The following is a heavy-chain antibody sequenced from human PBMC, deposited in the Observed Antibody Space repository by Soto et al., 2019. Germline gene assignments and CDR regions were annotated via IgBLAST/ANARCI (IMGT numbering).Heavy chain of an antibody. V-gene: IGHV1-69*02. CDR2: IIPILGIA. CDR3: AKGPIAVAENNWFDP. J-gene: IGHJ5*02. D-gene: IGHD6-19*01. CDR1: GGTFSSYT. Sequence: ASVKVSCKASGGTFSSYTISWVRQAPGQGLEWMGRIIPILGIANYAQKFQGRVTITADKSTSTAYMELSSLRSEDTAVYYCAKGPIAVAENNWFDPWGQGTLVTVSS.